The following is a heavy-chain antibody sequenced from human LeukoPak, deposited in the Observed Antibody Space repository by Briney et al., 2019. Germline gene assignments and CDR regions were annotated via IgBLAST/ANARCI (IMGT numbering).Heavy chain of an antibody. Sequence: GGSLRLSCAASGFTVSSNYMSWVRQAPGRGLEWVSVIYSGGSTYYADSVKGRFTISRDNSRNTVYLQMNSLRAEDTAVYYCARGMTGSYYYYYYGMDVWGQGTTVTVSS. CDR3: ARGMTGSYYYYYYGMDV. D-gene: IGHD1-26*01. V-gene: IGHV3-53*05. J-gene: IGHJ6*02. CDR1: GFTVSSNY. CDR2: IYSGGST.